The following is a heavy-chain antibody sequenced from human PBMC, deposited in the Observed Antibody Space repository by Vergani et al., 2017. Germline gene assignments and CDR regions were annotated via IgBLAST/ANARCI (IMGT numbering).Heavy chain of an antibody. CDR1: GGSISSSSYY. J-gene: IGHJ5*02. D-gene: IGHD3-10*01. CDR3: ARRLGGSGSPHHPNWFDP. Sequence: QLQLQESGPGLVKPSETLSLTCTVSGGSISSSSYYWGWIRQPPGKGLEWIGSIYYSGSTYYNPSLKSRVTISVDTSKNQFSLKLSSVTAADTAVYYCARRLGGSGSPHHPNWFDPWGQGTLVTVSS. CDR2: IYYSGST. V-gene: IGHV4-39*01.